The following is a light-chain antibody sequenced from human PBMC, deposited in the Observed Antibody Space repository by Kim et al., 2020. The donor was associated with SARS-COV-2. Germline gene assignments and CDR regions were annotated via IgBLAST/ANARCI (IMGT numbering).Light chain of an antibody. J-gene: IGLJ2*01. CDR1: SSDPIFYNY. Sequence: GKSCTISCAGTSSDPIFYNYVSWYQQYPGKAPKLIVFDVSKRPSVVPDRFSGSKSGSTASLTVSGLQADDEADYYCASYAGGADVKFGGGTQLTVL. CDR3: ASYAGGADVK. CDR2: DVS. V-gene: IGLV2-8*01.